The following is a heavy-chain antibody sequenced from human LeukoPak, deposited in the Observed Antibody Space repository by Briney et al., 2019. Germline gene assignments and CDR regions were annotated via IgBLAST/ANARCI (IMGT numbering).Heavy chain of an antibody. CDR3: ARHADCSSTSCYSEFDY. CDR1: GGSISSSSYY. D-gene: IGHD2-2*01. V-gene: IGHV4-39*01. Sequence: SETLSLTCTVSGGSISSSSYYWGWIRQPPGEGLEWIGSIYYSGSTYYNPSLKSRVTISVDTSKNQFSLKLSSVTAADTAVYYCARHADCSSTSCYSEFDYWGQGTLVTVSS. J-gene: IGHJ4*02. CDR2: IYYSGST.